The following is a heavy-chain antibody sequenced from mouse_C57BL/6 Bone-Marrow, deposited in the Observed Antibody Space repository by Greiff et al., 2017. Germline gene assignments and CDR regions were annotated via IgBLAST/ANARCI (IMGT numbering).Heavy chain of an antibody. CDR3: TTYYSNSYYFDY. D-gene: IGHD2-5*01. CDR2: IDPENGDT. CDR1: GFNIKDDY. J-gene: IGHJ2*01. V-gene: IGHV14-4*01. Sequence: EVKLQESGAELVRPGASVTLSCTASGFNIKDDYMHWVKQRPEQGLEWIGWIDPENGDTEYASKFQGKATITADTSSNTAYLQLSSLTSEDTAVYYCTTYYSNSYYFDYWGQGTTLTVSS.